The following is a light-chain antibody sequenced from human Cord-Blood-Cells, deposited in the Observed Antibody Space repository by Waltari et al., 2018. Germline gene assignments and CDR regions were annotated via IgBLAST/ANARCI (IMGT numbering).Light chain of an antibody. J-gene: IGLJ2*01. V-gene: IGLV2-14*01. CDR2: DVS. CDR1: SRDVGGYND. Sequence: SALTQPASVSGSPGQSITIFCTGPSRDVGGYNDVSWYQQHPGKAPKLMIYDVSNRPSGVSNRFSGSKSGNTASLTISGLQAEDEADYYCSSYTSSSTVVFGGGTKLTVL. CDR3: SSYTSSSTVV.